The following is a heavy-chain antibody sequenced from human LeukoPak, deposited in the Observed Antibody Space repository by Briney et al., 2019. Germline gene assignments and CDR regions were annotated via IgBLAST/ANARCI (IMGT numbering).Heavy chain of an antibody. J-gene: IGHJ4*02. Sequence: SETLSLTCAASGDSFIGYFWTWIRQTPGKGLEWIGDINHSGRTNYNPSLQRRVSISVDTSKNQFSLNVTSVTGADTAVYYCARTSGFFDSSGFYQQNPYYFQYWGQGVLVTVSS. CDR1: GDSFIGYF. D-gene: IGHD3-22*01. CDR3: ARTSGFFDSSGFYQQNPYYFQY. CDR2: INHSGRT. V-gene: IGHV4-34*01.